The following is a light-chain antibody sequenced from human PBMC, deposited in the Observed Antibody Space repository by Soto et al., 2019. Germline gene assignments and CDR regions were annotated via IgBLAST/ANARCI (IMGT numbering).Light chain of an antibody. V-gene: IGKV1-5*03. J-gene: IGKJ1*01. CDR2: KAS. CDR3: QQYVTAFRS. Sequence: DIQMTQSPSTLSASVGDRVTITCRASQNIGSWLAWYQQKPGTAPKLLIYKASSLQSGVPSRFSGSGSGTEFTLTISSLQPDDFATYYCQQYVTAFRSFGQGTKVDI. CDR1: QNIGSW.